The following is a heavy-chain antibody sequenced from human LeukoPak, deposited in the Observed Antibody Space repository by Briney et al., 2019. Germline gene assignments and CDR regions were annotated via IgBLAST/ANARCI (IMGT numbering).Heavy chain of an antibody. V-gene: IGHV3-23*01. CDR1: GFTFSSYA. Sequence: GGSLRLSCAASGFTFSSYAMSWIRQAPGKGLEWVSAISGSGGSTYYADSVKGRFTISRDNSKNTLYLQMNSLRAEDTAVYYCAKGLRYFDWLLVGGDAFDIWGQGTMVTVSS. CDR3: AKGLRYFDWLLVGGDAFDI. CDR2: ISGSGGST. D-gene: IGHD3-9*01. J-gene: IGHJ3*02.